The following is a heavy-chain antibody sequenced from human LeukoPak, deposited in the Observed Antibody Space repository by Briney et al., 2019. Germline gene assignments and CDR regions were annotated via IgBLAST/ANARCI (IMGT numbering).Heavy chain of an antibody. V-gene: IGHV3-7*03. Sequence: PGGSLRLSCAASGFTFSSYWMSWVRQAPGKGLEWGANIKQDGSEKYYVDSVEGRFTISRDNAKNSLYLQMNSLRAEDTAVYYCARDGVYYDILTGFDYWGQGTLVTVSS. CDR2: IKQDGSEK. J-gene: IGHJ4*02. CDR1: GFTFSSYW. CDR3: ARDGVYYDILTGFDY. D-gene: IGHD3-9*01.